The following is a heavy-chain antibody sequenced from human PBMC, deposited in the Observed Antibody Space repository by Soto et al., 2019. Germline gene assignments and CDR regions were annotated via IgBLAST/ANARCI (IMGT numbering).Heavy chain of an antibody. CDR1: GYSFTSYW. V-gene: IGHV5-10-1*01. Sequence: GESLKISCKGSGYSFTSYWISWVRQMPGKGLEWMGSIDPSDSYTNYTPSFQGHVTISADKSISTAYLQWSSLKASDTARYYCARIQGEAGAKDLTFDYWGQGSLVTVSS. D-gene: IGHD6-13*01. CDR3: ARIQGEAGAKDLTFDY. J-gene: IGHJ4*02. CDR2: IDPSDSYT.